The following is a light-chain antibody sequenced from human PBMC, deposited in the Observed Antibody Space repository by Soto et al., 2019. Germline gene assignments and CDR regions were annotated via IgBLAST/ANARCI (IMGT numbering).Light chain of an antibody. V-gene: IGKV3-11*01. CDR1: QSVSSY. Sequence: EIVLTQSPATLSLSPGERATLSCRASQSVSSYLAWYQQKPGQAPRLLIYDASNRATGIPARFSGSGSGTEFTLTISSLQSEDFAVYSCQQYNNWPWTFGQGTKVDI. CDR3: QQYNNWPWT. J-gene: IGKJ1*01. CDR2: DAS.